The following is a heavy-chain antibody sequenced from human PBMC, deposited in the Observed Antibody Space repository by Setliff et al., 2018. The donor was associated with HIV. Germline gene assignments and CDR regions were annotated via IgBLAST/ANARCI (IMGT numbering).Heavy chain of an antibody. CDR3: ARDFCGSSCSSGYGYFDH. Sequence: GGSLRLSCAASGFSFRTYAMSWVRQAPGKGLEWVSAISATAGDTYYPDSVKGRFTTSRDNARNSLYLEMNSLRADDTAVYYCARDFCGSSCSSGYGYFDHWGQGTLVTVSS. J-gene: IGHJ4*02. CDR1: GFSFRTYA. CDR2: ISATAGDT. V-gene: IGHV3-23*01. D-gene: IGHD2-15*01.